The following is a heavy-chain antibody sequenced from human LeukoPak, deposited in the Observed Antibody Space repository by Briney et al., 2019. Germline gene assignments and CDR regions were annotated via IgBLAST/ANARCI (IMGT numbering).Heavy chain of an antibody. Sequence: GESLKISCKGPEYDFANYWIGWVRQVPGRGLEWMGIVYPTDSIIHYSPSFQGRVTISIDRSVSTAYLQWTSLKASDSAMYFCARRRYFDTYLDPWGQGTLVTVSS. D-gene: IGHD2/OR15-2a*01. CDR3: ARRRYFDTYLDP. J-gene: IGHJ5*02. CDR1: EYDFANYW. V-gene: IGHV5-51*01. CDR2: VYPTDSII.